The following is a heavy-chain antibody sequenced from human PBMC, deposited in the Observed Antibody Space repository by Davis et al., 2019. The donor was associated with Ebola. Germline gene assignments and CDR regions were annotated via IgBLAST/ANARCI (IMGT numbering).Heavy chain of an antibody. CDR2: IYPKTGRA. J-gene: IGHJ6*04. D-gene: IGHD2-21*01. V-gene: IGHV1-2*06. CDR3: ARVFLYGMDV. Sequence: AASVKVSCKASGYTFSDYYIHWVRQAPGQGLEWMGRIYPKTGRAFYAQKFEGRVTMTRDTSMSTFYMELSWLRSDDTAMYYCARVFLYGMDVWGKGTTVTVSS. CDR1: GYTFSDYY.